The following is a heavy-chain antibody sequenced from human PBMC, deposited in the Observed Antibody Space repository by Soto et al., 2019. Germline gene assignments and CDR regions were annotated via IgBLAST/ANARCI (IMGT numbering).Heavy chain of an antibody. CDR2: ISSSSTI. Sequence: GGSLRLSCAASGFTFSSYSMNWVRQAPGKGLGWVSYISSSSTIYYADSVKGRFTISRDNAKNSLYLQMNSLRAEDTAVYYCARGESGSYYFDYWGQGTLVTVSS. D-gene: IGHD1-26*01. CDR1: GFTFSSYS. CDR3: ARGESGSYYFDY. J-gene: IGHJ4*02. V-gene: IGHV3-48*04.